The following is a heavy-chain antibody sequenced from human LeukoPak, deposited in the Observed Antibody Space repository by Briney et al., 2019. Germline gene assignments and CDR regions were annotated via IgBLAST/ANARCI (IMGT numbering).Heavy chain of an antibody. V-gene: IGHV1-3*01. CDR3: ARASGYSYGVNY. CDR2: INAGNGNT. D-gene: IGHD5-18*01. J-gene: IGHJ4*02. CDR1: GYTFTSYA. Sequence: ASVKVSCKASGYTFTSYAMHWVRQAPGQRLEWMGWINAGNGNTKYSQKFQGRVTITRDTSASTAYMELSSLRSEDTAVSYCARASGYSYGVNYWGQGTLVTVSS.